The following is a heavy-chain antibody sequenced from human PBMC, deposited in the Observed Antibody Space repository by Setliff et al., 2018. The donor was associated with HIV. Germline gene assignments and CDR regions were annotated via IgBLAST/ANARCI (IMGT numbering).Heavy chain of an antibody. CDR3: ARETYYYDNPQYYYYYMDV. CDR2: IYTSGST. D-gene: IGHD3-22*01. J-gene: IGHJ6*03. V-gene: IGHV4-61*02. CDR1: GGSISSGSYY. Sequence: PSETLSLTCTVSGGSISSGSYYWSWIRQPAGKGLEWIGRIYTSGSTNYNPSLKSRVTISVDTSKNQFSLKLMSVTAADTAVYYCARETYYYDNPQYYYYYMDVWGKGTTVTVSS.